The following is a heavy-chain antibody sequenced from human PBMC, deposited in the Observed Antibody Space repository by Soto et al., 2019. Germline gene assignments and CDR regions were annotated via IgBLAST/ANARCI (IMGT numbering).Heavy chain of an antibody. Sequence: SETLSLTCAVSGDSISNYNWGWIRQPPGKGLEWIGYIYYNGGTNYNPSLKSRVTISVDTSKSQFSLKLTSVTAADTAVYYCVSGEIYFDYWGQGTLVTVSS. CDR1: GDSISNYN. D-gene: IGHD7-27*01. CDR3: VSGEIYFDY. CDR2: IYYNGGT. J-gene: IGHJ4*02. V-gene: IGHV4-59*01.